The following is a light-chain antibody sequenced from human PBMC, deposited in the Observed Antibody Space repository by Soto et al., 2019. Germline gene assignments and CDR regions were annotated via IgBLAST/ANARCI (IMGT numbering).Light chain of an antibody. CDR2: DTS. CDR1: QSVTSNY. J-gene: IGKJ1*01. Sequence: EIVLTQSQTTLYFSPGERSTPSCTASQSVTSNYLAWYQQKPGQAPGLLIYDTSTRASGVPDRFSGSGSGTEFTLTISRLEPEDFAVYYCQQYGTSPQTFGQGTKVDIK. V-gene: IGKV3-20*01. CDR3: QQYGTSPQT.